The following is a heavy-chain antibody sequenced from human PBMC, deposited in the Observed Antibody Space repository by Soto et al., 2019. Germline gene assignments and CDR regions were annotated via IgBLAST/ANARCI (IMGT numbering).Heavy chain of an antibody. Sequence: GESLKISCKGFGYSFANHWIGWVRQKPGKGPEWMGIIYPGDSDFRYSPSFQGQVTISADRSINTAYVQWSSLKASDTAMYYCARMGNTTSFGLGPHDFWGKGTLVTVSS. CDR2: IYPGDSDF. J-gene: IGHJ4*02. CDR1: GYSFANHW. CDR3: ARMGNTTSFGLGPHDF. D-gene: IGHD3-3*01. V-gene: IGHV5-51*01.